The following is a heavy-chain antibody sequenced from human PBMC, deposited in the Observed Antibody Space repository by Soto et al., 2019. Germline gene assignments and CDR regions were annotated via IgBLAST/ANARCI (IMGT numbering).Heavy chain of an antibody. CDR1: GFTFSSYS. CDR2: ISSSSSYI. J-gene: IGHJ4*02. CDR3: ARDKRGFCTNGVCYTGDY. V-gene: IGHV3-21*01. D-gene: IGHD2-8*01. Sequence: EVQLVESGGGLVKPGGSLRLSCAASGFTFSSYSMNWVRQAPGKGLEWVSSISSSSSYIYYADSVKGRFTISRDNAKNSLCLQMNSLRAEDTAVYYCARDKRGFCTNGVCYTGDYWGQGTLVTVSS.